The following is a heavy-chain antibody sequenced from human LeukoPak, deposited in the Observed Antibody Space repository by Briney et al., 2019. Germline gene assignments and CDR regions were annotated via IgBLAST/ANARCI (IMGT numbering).Heavy chain of an antibody. CDR3: ARFVVVAATPSYYYYMDV. J-gene: IGHJ6*03. D-gene: IGHD2-15*01. Sequence: ASVKVSCKASGYTFTSYGISWVRQAPGQGLEWMGWISAYNGNTNYARKLQGRVTMTTDTSTSTAYMELRSLRSDDTAVYYCARFVVVAATPSYYYYMDVWGKGTTVTVSS. CDR2: ISAYNGNT. V-gene: IGHV1-18*01. CDR1: GYTFTSYG.